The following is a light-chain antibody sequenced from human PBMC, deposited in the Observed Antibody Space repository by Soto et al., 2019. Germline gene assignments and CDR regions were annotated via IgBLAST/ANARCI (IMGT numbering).Light chain of an antibody. J-gene: IGLJ2*01. CDR3: ISYTSSNTLV. Sequence: QSALTQPASVSGSPGQSITISCTGTSSDVGGSNYVSWYQQHPGQAPKLMIYDVSNRPSGVSNRFSGSKSGNTASLTISGLHSEDEADYYCISYTSSNTLVFGGGTKVTVL. CDR2: DVS. CDR1: SSDVGGSNY. V-gene: IGLV2-14*01.